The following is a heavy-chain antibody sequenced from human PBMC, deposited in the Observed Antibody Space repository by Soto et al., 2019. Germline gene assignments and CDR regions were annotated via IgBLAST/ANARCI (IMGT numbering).Heavy chain of an antibody. V-gene: IGHV3-30-3*01. CDR3: ARALKYYDFWSGYYTTPSYYGMDV. CDR1: GFTFSSYA. D-gene: IGHD3-3*01. CDR2: ISYDGSNK. J-gene: IGHJ6*02. Sequence: PGGSLRLSCAASGFTFSSYAMHWVRQAPGKGLEWVAVISYDGSNKYYADSVKGRFTISRDNSKNTPYLQMNSLRAEDTAVYYCARALKYYDFWSGYYTTPSYYGMDVWGQGTTVTV.